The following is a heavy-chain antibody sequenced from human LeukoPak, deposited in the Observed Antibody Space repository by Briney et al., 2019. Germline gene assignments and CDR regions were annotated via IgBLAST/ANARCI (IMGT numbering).Heavy chain of an antibody. CDR1: GGSISTNY. V-gene: IGHV4-59*01. D-gene: IGHD1-26*01. J-gene: IGHJ4*02. CDR2: IFYSGRN. CDR3: ARGEWDLLFDY. Sequence: SETLSLTCTVSGGSISTNYWSWIRQPPGKGLEWIGNIFYSGRNNYNPSLKSRVTISVDTSKNQFSLKLSSVTAADTAVYYCARGEWDLLFDYWGQGTLVTVSS.